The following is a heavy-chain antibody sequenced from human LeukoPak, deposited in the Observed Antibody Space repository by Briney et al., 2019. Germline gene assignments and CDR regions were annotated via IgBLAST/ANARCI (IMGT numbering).Heavy chain of an antibody. CDR3: ARHRANWFDP. Sequence: PSETLSLTCAVYGGSFSGYYWSWIRQPPGEGLEWIGEINHSGSTNYNPSLKSRVTISVDTSRNQFSLKVSSVTAADTAVYYCARHRANWFDPWGQGTLVIVSS. CDR2: INHSGST. D-gene: IGHD3-10*01. J-gene: IGHJ5*02. CDR1: GGSFSGYY. V-gene: IGHV4-34*01.